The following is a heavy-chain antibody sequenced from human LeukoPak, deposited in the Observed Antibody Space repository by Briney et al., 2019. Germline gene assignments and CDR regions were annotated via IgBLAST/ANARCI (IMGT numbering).Heavy chain of an antibody. D-gene: IGHD2-8*01. V-gene: IGHV5-51*01. Sequence: GESLKISCKGSGYSFTSYWIGWVRPMPGKGLEWMGIIYPGDSDTRYSPSFQGQVTISADKSISTAYLQWSSLKASDTAMYYCARQTRRTGIVGYIDYWGQGTLVTVSS. J-gene: IGHJ4*02. CDR3: ARQTRRTGIVGYIDY. CDR1: GYSFTSYW. CDR2: IYPGDSDT.